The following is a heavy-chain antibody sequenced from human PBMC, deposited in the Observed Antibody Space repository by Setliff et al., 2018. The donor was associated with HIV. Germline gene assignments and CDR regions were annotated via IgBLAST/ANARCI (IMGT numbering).Heavy chain of an antibody. J-gene: IGHJ4*02. CDR3: AGSWSGYPLSFGY. V-gene: IGHV4-61*02. CDR1: GGSLSSGSYY. D-gene: IGHD3-3*01. Sequence: SETLSLTCTVSGGSLSSGSYYWSWIRQPAGKGLEWIGRIYTSGSTNYNPSLKSRVTISVDTSRNQFSLNLSSVTAADAAVYYCAGSWSGYPLSFGYWGQGTLVTVSS. CDR2: IYTSGST.